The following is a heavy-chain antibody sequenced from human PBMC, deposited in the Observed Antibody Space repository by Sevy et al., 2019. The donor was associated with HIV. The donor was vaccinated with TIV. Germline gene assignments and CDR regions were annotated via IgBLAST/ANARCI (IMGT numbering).Heavy chain of an antibody. CDR2: IKQDGSER. CDR1: GFTFSSYW. CDR3: ARGSFCSSASCYSGGYHY. D-gene: IGHD2-2*01. V-gene: IGHV3-7*01. J-gene: IGHJ4*02. Sequence: GSLRLSFAASGFTFSSYWLNWVRQAPGKGLEWVANIKQDGSERYYVDSVKGRFTISRDNAKNSLYLQMNSLRAEDTAVYYCARGSFCSSASCYSGGYHYWGQGTLVTVSS.